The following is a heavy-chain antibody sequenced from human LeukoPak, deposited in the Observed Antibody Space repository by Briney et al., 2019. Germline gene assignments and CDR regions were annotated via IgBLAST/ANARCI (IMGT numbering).Heavy chain of an antibody. CDR2: IYYSGST. V-gene: IGHV4-39*01. Sequence: SESLSLTCTVSGGSITTSSYYWGWTRQPPGKGLEWIGIIYYSGSTYYNPSLKGRVTISVDTSKNQFSLKLSSVTAADTAVYYCARAFRARYFDLWGRGTLVTVSS. D-gene: IGHD2/OR15-2a*01. CDR1: GGSITTSSYY. CDR3: ARAFRARYFDL. J-gene: IGHJ2*01.